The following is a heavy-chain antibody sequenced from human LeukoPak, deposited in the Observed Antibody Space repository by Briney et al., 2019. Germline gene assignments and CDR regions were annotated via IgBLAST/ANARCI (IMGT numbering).Heavy chain of an antibody. V-gene: IGHV4-39*07. J-gene: IGHJ3*02. CDR3: ARDQYYDFWSGYYLRISDAFDI. D-gene: IGHD3-3*01. Sequence: PSETLSLTCTVSGGSISSSSYYWGWIRQPPGKGLEWIGSIYYSGSTYYNPSLKGRVTISVDTSKNQFSLKLSSVTAADTAVYYCARDQYYDFWSGYYLRISDAFDIWGQGTMVTVSS. CDR2: IYYSGST. CDR1: GGSISSSSYY.